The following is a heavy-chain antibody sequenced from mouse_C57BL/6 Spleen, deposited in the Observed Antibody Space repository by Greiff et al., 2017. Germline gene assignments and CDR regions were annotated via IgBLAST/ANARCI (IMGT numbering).Heavy chain of an antibody. CDR2: IHPNSGST. J-gene: IGHJ3*01. V-gene: IGHV1-64*01. CDR3: ARRELTGTWPFAY. Sequence: QVQLKQPGAELVKPGASVKLSCKASGYTFTSYWMHWVKQRPGQGLEWIGMIHPNSGSTNYNEKFKSKATLTVDKSSSTAYMQLSSLTSEDSAVYYCARRELTGTWPFAYWGQGTLVTVSA. D-gene: IGHD4-1*01. CDR1: GYTFTSYW.